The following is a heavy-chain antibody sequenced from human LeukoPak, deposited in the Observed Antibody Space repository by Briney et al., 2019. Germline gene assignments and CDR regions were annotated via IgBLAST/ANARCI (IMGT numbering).Heavy chain of an antibody. CDR1: GGSISSYY. V-gene: IGHV4-59*01. D-gene: IGHD3-10*01. CDR2: IYYSGST. J-gene: IGHJ4*02. Sequence: SETLSLTCTVSGGSISSYYWSWIRQPPGKGLEWIGYIYYSGSTNYNPSLKSRVTISVDTSKNQLSLKLSSVTAADTAVYYCARGRAHGADYWGQGTLVTVSS. CDR3: ARGRAHGADY.